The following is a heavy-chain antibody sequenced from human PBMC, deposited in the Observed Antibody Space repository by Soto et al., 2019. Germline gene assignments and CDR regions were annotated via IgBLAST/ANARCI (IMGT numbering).Heavy chain of an antibody. CDR3: ARSTTVVTPGAFDI. Sequence: GGSLRLSCAASGFTVSSNYMSWVRQAPGKGLEWVSVIYSGGSTYYADSVKGRFTISRDNSKNTLYLQMNSLRAEDTAVYYCARSTTVVTPGAFDIWGQGTMVTVSS. D-gene: IGHD4-17*01. J-gene: IGHJ3*02. CDR1: GFTVSSNY. V-gene: IGHV3-53*01. CDR2: IYSGGST.